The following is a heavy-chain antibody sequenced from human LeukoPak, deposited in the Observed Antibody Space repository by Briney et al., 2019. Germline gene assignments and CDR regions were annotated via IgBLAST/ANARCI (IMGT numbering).Heavy chain of an antibody. V-gene: IGHV1-8*03. CDR2: MNPNSGNT. Sequence: ASVKVSCKASGYTFTSYDINWVRQATGQGLEWMGWMNPNSGNTGYAQKFQGRVTITRNTSISTAYMELSSLRSEDTAAYYCARGVNRGTPYGDYFPYYYYYMDVWGKGTTVTISS. D-gene: IGHD4-17*01. CDR1: GYTFTSYD. J-gene: IGHJ6*03. CDR3: ARGVNRGTPYGDYFPYYYYYMDV.